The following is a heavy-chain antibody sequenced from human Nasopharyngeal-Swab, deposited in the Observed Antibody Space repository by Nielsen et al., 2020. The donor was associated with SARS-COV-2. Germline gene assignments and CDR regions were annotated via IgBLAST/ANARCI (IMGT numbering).Heavy chain of an antibody. CDR3: ARGAYITTITFRYGMDV. J-gene: IGHJ6*02. CDR1: GFTFSSSG. D-gene: IGHD5-12*01. Sequence: GESLKISCAASGFTFSSSGMDWVRQAPGKGLEWVAVISYDGSNEYYGDSVKGRFTISRDNSKNTLYLQMNSLRAGDTAVYYCARGAYITTITFRYGMDVWGQGTTVTVSS. V-gene: IGHV3-30*03. CDR2: ISYDGSNE.